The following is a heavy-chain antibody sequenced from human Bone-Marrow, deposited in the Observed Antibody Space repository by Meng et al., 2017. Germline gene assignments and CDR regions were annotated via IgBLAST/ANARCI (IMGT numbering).Heavy chain of an antibody. D-gene: IGHD5-18*01. CDR2: INPNSGGT. Sequence: ASVKVSCKASGYTFTSYYMHWVRQAPGQGLEWMGWINPNSGGTNYAQKFQGRVTMTRDTSISTAYMELSRLRSDDTAVYYCARVEGLKSYGFAATVGYWGQGTLVTVSS. J-gene: IGHJ4*02. V-gene: IGHV1-2*02. CDR1: GYTFTSYY. CDR3: ARVEGLKSYGFAATVGY.